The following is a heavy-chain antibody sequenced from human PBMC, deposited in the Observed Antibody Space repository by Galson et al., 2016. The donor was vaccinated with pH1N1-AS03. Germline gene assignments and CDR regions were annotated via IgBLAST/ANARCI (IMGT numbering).Heavy chain of an antibody. CDR2: ISNSGTTV. J-gene: IGHJ5*01. V-gene: IGHV3-48*03. D-gene: IGHD3-22*01. Sequence: SLRLSCAASGFTFSNYEMNWVRQAPGKGLEWVSYISNSGTTVHYADSVKGRFTISRDNAKHSLYLQLSSLRAEDTAVYYCARDPTYATSGYYYPHFDSWGQGTLVTVSS. CDR1: GFTFSNYE. CDR3: ARDPTYATSGYYYPHFDS.